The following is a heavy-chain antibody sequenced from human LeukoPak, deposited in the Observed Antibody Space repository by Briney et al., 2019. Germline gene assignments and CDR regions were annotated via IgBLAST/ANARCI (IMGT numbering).Heavy chain of an antibody. V-gene: IGHV4-39*07. J-gene: IGHJ4*02. CDR2: VFYTGKT. CDR1: GGSVSTSDYY. D-gene: IGHD4-23*01. Sequence: SETLSLTCTVSGGSVSTSDYYWGWIRQSPVKGLEWIGDVFYTGKTNYNPSLRGRATISIDTSKNQFSLKLTYVTAADSAVYYCARVFNSWGQGTLVTVSS. CDR3: ARVFNS.